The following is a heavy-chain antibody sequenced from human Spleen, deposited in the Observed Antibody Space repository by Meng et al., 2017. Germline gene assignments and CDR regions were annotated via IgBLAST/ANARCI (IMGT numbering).Heavy chain of an antibody. CDR1: GFTFSSYA. Sequence: GESLKISCAASGFTFSSYAMSWVRQAPGKGLEWVSVISDSGGSTYYADSVKGRFTISRDNAKNMLYLQMNSLRAEDTAVYYCAMIWLGRSDYWGQGTLVTVSS. D-gene: IGHD3/OR15-3a*01. J-gene: IGHJ4*02. CDR2: ISDSGGST. CDR3: AMIWLGRSDY. V-gene: IGHV3-23*01.